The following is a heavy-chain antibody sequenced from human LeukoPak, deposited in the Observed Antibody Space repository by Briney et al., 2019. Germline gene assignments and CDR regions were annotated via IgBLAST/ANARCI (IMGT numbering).Heavy chain of an antibody. D-gene: IGHD6-25*01. J-gene: IGHJ5*02. CDR2: INPNSGDT. V-gene: IGHV1-2*06. CDR1: GYTFTSYY. CDR3: ARAPVSDWFDP. Sequence: GASVKVSCKASGYTFTSYYMHWVRQAPGQGLEWMGRINPNSGDTDYAQKFQGRVTMTRDTSITTAYMDLSRLISDDTAVYYRARAPVSDWFDPWGQGTLVTVSS.